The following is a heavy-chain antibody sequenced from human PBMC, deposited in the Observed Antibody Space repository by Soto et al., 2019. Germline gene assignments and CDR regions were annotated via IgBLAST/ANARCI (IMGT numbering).Heavy chain of an antibody. CDR3: ANAGAAAASRESNGMDV. CDR1: GGTFSSYA. D-gene: IGHD6-13*01. J-gene: IGHJ6*02. CDR2: IIPIFGTA. Sequence: QVQLVQSGAEVKKPGSSVKVSCKASGGTFSSYAISWVRQAPGQGLEWMGGIIPIFGTANYAQKFQGRVTITADESTSTAYMELSSLRSEDTAVYYCANAGAAAASRESNGMDVWGQGTTVTVSS. V-gene: IGHV1-69*12.